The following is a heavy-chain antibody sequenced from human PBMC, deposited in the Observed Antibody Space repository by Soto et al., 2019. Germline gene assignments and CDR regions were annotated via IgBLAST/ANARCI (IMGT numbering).Heavy chain of an antibody. CDR1: GGSFSGYY. D-gene: IGHD3-10*01. V-gene: IGHV4-34*01. CDR3: ATDSAGRGPFDP. CDR2: INHRGGT. J-gene: IGHJ5*02. Sequence: SETLSLTCVVYGGSFSGYYWSWIRQSPGKGLEWIGGINHRGGTNYNPSLESRVTISVDTSKNQFSLTLNSAAAADTAVYYCATDSAGRGPFDPWGQGILVTVSS.